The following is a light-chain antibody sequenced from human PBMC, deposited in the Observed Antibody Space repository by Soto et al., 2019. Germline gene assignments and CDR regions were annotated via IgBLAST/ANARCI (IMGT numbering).Light chain of an antibody. CDR2: YAS. V-gene: IGKV3-15*01. J-gene: IGKJ3*01. Sequence: EVVMTQSPATLSVSPGERATLSCRASQNVHSNIAWYQQKPGQAPSLLTSYASTRATGIPARFSGSGSGTGFTLTISSLQSEDFGVYYCQHYSNWPPTFGPGTKVEIK. CDR3: QHYSNWPPT. CDR1: QNVHSN.